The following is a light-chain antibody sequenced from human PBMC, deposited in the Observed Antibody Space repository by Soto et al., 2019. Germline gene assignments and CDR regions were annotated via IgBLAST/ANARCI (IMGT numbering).Light chain of an antibody. J-gene: IGKJ1*01. CDR3: QQYDDWPET. V-gene: IGKV3-15*01. CDR1: QSVRSH. CDR2: DAS. Sequence: EIVLTQSPATLSLSPGERATLSCRGSQSVRSHLVWYQQKPGQAPRLLIYDASTRATGIPARFSGSGSGTEFTLTISSLQSEDFAVYYCQQYDDWPETFGQGTKVDIK.